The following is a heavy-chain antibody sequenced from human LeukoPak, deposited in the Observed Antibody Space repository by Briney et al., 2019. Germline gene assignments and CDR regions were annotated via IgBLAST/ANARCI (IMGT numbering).Heavy chain of an antibody. CDR1: GFALNNAW. Sequence: GGSLRLSCAASGFALNNAWMSWVRQAPGKGMEWLGRIKRETDGGTIDYAAPVKGRFTISRDDSRNTLYLQMDSLKIEDTAVYYCTTDRYYDNSELQFQHWGQGTLVTVSS. J-gene: IGHJ1*01. D-gene: IGHD3-22*01. CDR2: IKRETDGGTI. V-gene: IGHV3-15*01. CDR3: TTDRYYDNSELQFQH.